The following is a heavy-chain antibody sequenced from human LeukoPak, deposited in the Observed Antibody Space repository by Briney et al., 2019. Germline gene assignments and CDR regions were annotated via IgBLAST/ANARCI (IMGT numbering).Heavy chain of an antibody. CDR3: ARDQVVVLLLLWFGESTNEYYYGMDV. CDR1: GYTFTSYY. V-gene: IGHV1-46*01. D-gene: IGHD3-10*01. J-gene: IGHJ6*02. CDR2: INPSAGST. Sequence: GASVKVSCKASGYTFTSYYIHWVRQAPGQGLEWMGIINPSAGSTSYAQKFQGRVTMTRDTSTNTVYMELSSLRSEDTAVYYCARDQVVVLLLLWFGESTNEYYYGMDVWGQGTTVTVSS.